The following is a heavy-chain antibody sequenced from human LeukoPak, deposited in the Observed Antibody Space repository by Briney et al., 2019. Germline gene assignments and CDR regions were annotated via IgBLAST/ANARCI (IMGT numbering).Heavy chain of an antibody. V-gene: IGHV4-39*07. CDR1: GGSISSSSYY. D-gene: IGHD5-24*01. CDR3: ARDWGDGYNSMKLLVEDDY. Sequence: SETLSLTCTVSGGSISSSSYYWGWIRQPPGKGLEWIGSICYSVSTYYNPSLKSRVTISVYTSKNQFSLKLSSVTAADTAVYYCARDWGDGYNSMKLLVEDDYWGQGTLVTVSS. CDR2: ICYSVST. J-gene: IGHJ4*02.